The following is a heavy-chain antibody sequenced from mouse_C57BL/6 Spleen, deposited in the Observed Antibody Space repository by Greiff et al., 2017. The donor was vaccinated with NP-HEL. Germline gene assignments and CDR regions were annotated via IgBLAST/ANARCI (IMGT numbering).Heavy chain of an antibody. V-gene: IGHV1-82*01. J-gene: IGHJ2*01. CDR3: ARWPGTRYFDY. CDR2: IYPGDGDT. Sequence: LVESGPELVKPGASVKISCKASGYAFSSSWMNWVKQRPGKGLEWIGRIYPGDGDTNYNGKFKGKATLTADKSSSTAYMQLSSLTSEDSAVYFCARWPGTRYFDYWGQGTTLTVSS. D-gene: IGHD4-1*01. CDR1: GYAFSSSW.